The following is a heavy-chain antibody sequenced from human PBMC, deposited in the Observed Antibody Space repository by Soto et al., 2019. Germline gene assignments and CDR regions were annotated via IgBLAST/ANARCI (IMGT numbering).Heavy chain of an antibody. D-gene: IGHD3-22*01. CDR3: ARPYYYDSSGFRVHYYGLDV. Sequence: ASVKVSCKASGYTFSNYDITWVRQAPGQGLEWMGWISAYNGKTNYAQKLRGRVTLTTDTSTSTAYMELRSLRSDDTAVYYCARPYYYDSSGFRVHYYGLDVWGQGTTVTVSS. V-gene: IGHV1-18*01. J-gene: IGHJ6*02. CDR1: GYTFSNYD. CDR2: ISAYNGKT.